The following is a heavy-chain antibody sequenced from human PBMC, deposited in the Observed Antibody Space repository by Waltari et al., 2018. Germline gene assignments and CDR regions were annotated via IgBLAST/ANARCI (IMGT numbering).Heavy chain of an antibody. CDR3: AKAVYGSGSYYYYYYMDV. CDR1: GGSISSHY. J-gene: IGHJ6*03. D-gene: IGHD3-10*01. V-gene: IGHV4-59*11. Sequence: QVQLQESGPGLVKPSETLSLTCTVSGGSISSHYWSWIRQPPGKGREWIGYIYYSWSTNYNPSLKSRVTISVNTSKTPFSLKLSSVTAADTAVYYCAKAVYGSGSYYYYYYMDVWGKGTTVTVSS. CDR2: IYYSWST.